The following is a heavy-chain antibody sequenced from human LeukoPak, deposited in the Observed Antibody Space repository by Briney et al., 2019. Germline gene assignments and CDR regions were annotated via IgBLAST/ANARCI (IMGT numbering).Heavy chain of an antibody. V-gene: IGHV3-23*01. CDR2: NSGSGGST. Sequence: PGGSLRLSCAASGFTFSSYAMSWVRQAPGKGLEWVSANSGSGGSTYYADSVKGRFTISRDNSKNTLYLQMNSLRAEDTAVYYCAKDQGYYDFWSGFDYWGQGTLVTVSS. D-gene: IGHD3-3*01. J-gene: IGHJ4*02. CDR3: AKDQGYYDFWSGFDY. CDR1: GFTFSSYA.